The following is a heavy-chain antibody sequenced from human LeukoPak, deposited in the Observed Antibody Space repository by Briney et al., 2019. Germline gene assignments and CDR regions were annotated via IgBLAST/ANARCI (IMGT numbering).Heavy chain of an antibody. CDR2: IYYSGST. CDR1: GGSISSSDYY. D-gene: IGHD3-10*01. CDR3: VRSADRVIRGAPPYYYYYMDV. J-gene: IGHJ6*03. Sequence: SETLSLTCTVSGGSISSSDYYWSWIRQHPGKGLEWIGYIYYSGSTDYIPSLKSRVTISVDTSKNQFSLKLTSVTAADTAVYYCVRSADRVIRGAPPYYYYYMDVWGKGTTVTVSS. V-gene: IGHV4-61*08.